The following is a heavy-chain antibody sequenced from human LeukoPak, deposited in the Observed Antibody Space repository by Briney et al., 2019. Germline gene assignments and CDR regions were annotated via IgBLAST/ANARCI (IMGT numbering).Heavy chain of an antibody. CDR2: ISPYNGDT. D-gene: IGHD6-19*01. CDR1: GYTFTTYG. V-gene: IGHV1-18*01. J-gene: IGHJ4*02. Sequence: GAAVKVSCKASGYTFTTYGVTWVRQAPGQGLEWMGWISPYNGDTNYAQNLQGRVTLTTGTSTSTAYMELRSLRSDDTAVYYCARDGAVAAVFDYWGQGTLVTVSS. CDR3: ARDGAVAAVFDY.